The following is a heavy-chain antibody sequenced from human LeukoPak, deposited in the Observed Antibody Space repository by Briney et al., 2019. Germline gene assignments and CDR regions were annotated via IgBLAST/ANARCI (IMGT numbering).Heavy chain of an antibody. D-gene: IGHD3-10*01. J-gene: IGHJ4*02. CDR2: ISGSGGST. CDR1: GFIFSSYG. V-gene: IGHV3-23*01. Sequence: GGTLRLSCVASGFIFSSYGMSWVRQAPGKGLEWVSAISGSGGSTYYADSVKGRFTISRDNSKYTLYLEVISLTAEDTAVYYCAKDDAWLRFGEWSQGTLVTVSS. CDR3: AKDDAWLRFGE.